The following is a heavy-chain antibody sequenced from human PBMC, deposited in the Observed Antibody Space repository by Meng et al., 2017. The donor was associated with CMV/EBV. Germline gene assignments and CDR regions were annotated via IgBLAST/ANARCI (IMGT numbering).Heavy chain of an antibody. D-gene: IGHD2-15*01. V-gene: IGHV4-34*01. Sequence: VQLTQWGAGLLKPSETLSLTCAVYGGSFSGYYWSWIRQPPGKGLEWIGEINHSGSTNYNPSLKSRVTISVDTSKNQFSLKLSSVTAADTAVYYCASSLTYPDYWGQGTLVTVSS. CDR1: GGSFSGYY. CDR3: ASSLTYPDY. J-gene: IGHJ4*02. CDR2: INHSGST.